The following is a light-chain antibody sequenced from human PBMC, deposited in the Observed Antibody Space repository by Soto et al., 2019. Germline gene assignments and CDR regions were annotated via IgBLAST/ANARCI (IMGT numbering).Light chain of an antibody. J-gene: IGKJ2*01. CDR2: AAS. Sequence: DIQLTQSPSFLSASVGDRVTITCRASQGISSYLAWYQQKPGTAPQLLIYAASTLQSGVPSRFSGSGYGTEFTLTISSLQPEDLATYYCQQLHSNPYTFGQGTKVEI. CDR3: QQLHSNPYT. V-gene: IGKV1-9*01. CDR1: QGISSY.